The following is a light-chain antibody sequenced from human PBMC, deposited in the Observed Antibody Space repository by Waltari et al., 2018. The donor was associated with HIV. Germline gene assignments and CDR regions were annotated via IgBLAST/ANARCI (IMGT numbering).Light chain of an antibody. CDR1: HIGNYR. Sequence: SYLLTPAPSVSGAPGQTATITCCHIGNYRVQWYRQRPGQALSLVVTEYRSSRIPGRLSGANSGGKATLTISRVEAGDEADYYCQVWDRSYNEAVFGGGTQLTV. CDR3: QVWDRSYNEAV. J-gene: IGLJ7*01. CDR2: E. V-gene: IGLV3-21*02.